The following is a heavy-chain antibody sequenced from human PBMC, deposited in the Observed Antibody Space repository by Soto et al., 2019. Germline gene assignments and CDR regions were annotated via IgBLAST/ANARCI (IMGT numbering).Heavy chain of an antibody. CDR2: IIPVFGTP. CDR1: GGRFTSYA. CDR3: AREVDIVVVVAATNWFDP. V-gene: IGHV1-69*13. D-gene: IGHD2-15*01. Sequence: GASVKVSCKASGGRFTSYAVRWVRQAPGQGLEWMGGIIPVFGTPDYGKKFQGRVTITADESTSTVYMELSSLRSEDTAVYYCAREVDIVVVVAATNWFDPWGQGTLVTVSS. J-gene: IGHJ5*02.